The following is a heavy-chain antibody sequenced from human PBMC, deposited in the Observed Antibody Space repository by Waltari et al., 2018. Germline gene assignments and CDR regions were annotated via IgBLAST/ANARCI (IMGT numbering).Heavy chain of an antibody. Sequence: QLQLQESGPGLVDPSETLSLTCTVSGDSISSNGNYWGWVRQPPGKGLEWIGSIYYTGSASYHPSLKSRVIILVDAAKSQFTLMLGSVTAADTAMYFCARHLLYRSATYSLKEYSYYMDDWRKGTTVTVSS. D-gene: IGHD3-10*01. V-gene: IGHV4-39*07. CDR2: IYYTGSA. CDR1: GDSISSNGNY. J-gene: IGHJ6*03. CDR3: ARHLLYRSATYSLKEYSYYMDD.